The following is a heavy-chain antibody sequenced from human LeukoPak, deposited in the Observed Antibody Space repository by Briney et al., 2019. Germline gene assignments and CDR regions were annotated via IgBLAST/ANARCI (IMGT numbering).Heavy chain of an antibody. CDR1: GYTFTSYG. CDR3: ARGPNGDYYYGMDV. V-gene: IGHV1-18*01. D-gene: IGHD2-8*01. J-gene: IGHJ6*02. CDR2: ISAYNGNT. Sequence: GASVKVSCKASGYTFTSYGISWVRQAPGQGLGWMGWISAYNGNTNYAQKLQGRVTMTTDTSTSTAYMELRSLRSGDTAVYYCARGPNGDYYYGMDVWGQGTTVTVSS.